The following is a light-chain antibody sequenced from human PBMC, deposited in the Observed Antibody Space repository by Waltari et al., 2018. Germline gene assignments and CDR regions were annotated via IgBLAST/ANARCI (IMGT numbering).Light chain of an antibody. Sequence: SYVLTQPPSVSVAPGKTASITSGGNNIGRKSVHWDQQKPGQAPVQVVYDDSDRPSGIPERFSGSNSGNTATLTISRVEAGDEADYYCQVWDSSSDHVVFGGGTKLTVL. CDR1: NIGRKS. V-gene: IGLV3-21*03. CDR3: QVWDSSSDHVV. CDR2: DDS. J-gene: IGLJ2*01.